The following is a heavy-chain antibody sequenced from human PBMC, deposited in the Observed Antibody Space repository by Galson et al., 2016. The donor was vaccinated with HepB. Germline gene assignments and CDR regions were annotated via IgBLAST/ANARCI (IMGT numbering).Heavy chain of an antibody. Sequence: LRLSCAASGFTFSSYAMTWVRPAPGKGLDWVSTISGSGDETNYADSVKGRFTFSRDNSKNTLYLQMTSLRAEDTAVYYCSSGIAVTTSNSFWYFDLWGRGTLVTVSS. J-gene: IGHJ2*01. V-gene: IGHV3-23*01. CDR3: SSGIAVTTSNSFWYFDL. D-gene: IGHD3-10*01. CDR2: ISGSGDET. CDR1: GFTFSSYA.